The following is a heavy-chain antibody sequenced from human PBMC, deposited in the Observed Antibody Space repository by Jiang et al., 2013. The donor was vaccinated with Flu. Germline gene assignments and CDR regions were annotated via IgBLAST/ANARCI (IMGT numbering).Heavy chain of an antibody. V-gene: IGHV3-23*04. CDR3: ARDPGYSNYLADS. J-gene: IGHJ5*01. CDR2: ISGSGGST. Sequence: VQLVESGGGLVQPGGSLRLSCAASGFTFSSYAMSWVRQAPGKGLEWVSAISGSGGSTYYADSVKGRFTISRDNSKNTLYLQMSSLRAEDTAIYYCARDPGYSNYLADSWGQGTLVTVSS. D-gene: IGHD4-11*01. CDR1: GFTFSSYA.